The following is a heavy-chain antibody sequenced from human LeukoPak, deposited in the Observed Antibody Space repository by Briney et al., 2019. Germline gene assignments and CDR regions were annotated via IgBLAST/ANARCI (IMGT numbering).Heavy chain of an antibody. CDR3: ARLAVAGNFVFDY. J-gene: IGHJ4*02. CDR1: GFTFTTYE. Sequence: GGSLRLSCAASGFTFTTYEMNWVRKAPGKGLEWVSYISGSGSTRSYADSVKGRFTISRDNAKNSLYLQMNSLRAEDTAVYYCARLAVAGNFVFDYWGQGTLVAVSS. CDR2: ISGSGSTR. V-gene: IGHV3-48*03. D-gene: IGHD6-19*01.